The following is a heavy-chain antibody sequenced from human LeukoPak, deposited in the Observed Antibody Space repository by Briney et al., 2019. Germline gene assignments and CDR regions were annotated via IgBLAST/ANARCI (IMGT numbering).Heavy chain of an antibody. CDR2: IISTGTT. J-gene: IGHJ5*02. Sequence: PGGSLRLSCAASGFTFSTSAMTWVHQAPGKGLEWVSGIISTGTTYYADSVRGRFTISRDNSKNTLYLLMTSLRVEDTAVYYCATAKYDYGDPVGWFDPWGPGTLVTVSS. D-gene: IGHD4-17*01. CDR3: ATAKYDYGDPVGWFDP. V-gene: IGHV3-23*01. CDR1: GFTFSTSA.